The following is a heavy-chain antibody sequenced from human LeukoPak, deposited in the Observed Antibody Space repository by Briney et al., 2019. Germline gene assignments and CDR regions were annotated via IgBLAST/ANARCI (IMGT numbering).Heavy chain of an antibody. D-gene: IGHD6-13*01. J-gene: IGHJ4*02. V-gene: IGHV4-34*01. CDR3: ARGVYIAAAQYGY. Sequence: PSETLSLTCAVYGGAFSGYYWSWIRQPPGKGLEWIGEINHSGSTNYNPSLKSRVTISVDTSKNQFSLKLSSVTAADTAVYYCARGVYIAAAQYGYWGQETLVTVSS. CDR2: INHSGST. CDR1: GGAFSGYY.